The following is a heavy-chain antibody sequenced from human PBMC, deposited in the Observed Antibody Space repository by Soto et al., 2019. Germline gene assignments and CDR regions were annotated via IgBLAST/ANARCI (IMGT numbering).Heavy chain of an antibody. CDR3: AKDITTGYYYYYYMDV. J-gene: IGHJ6*03. CDR1: GFTFDDYA. CDR2: ISWNSGSI. Sequence: GGSLRLSCAASGFTFDDYAMHWVRQAPGKGLEWVSGISWNSGSIGYADSVRGRFTISRDNAKNSLYLQMNSLRAEDTALYYCAKDITTGYYYYYYMDVWGKGTTVTVSS. V-gene: IGHV3-9*01. D-gene: IGHD4-17*01.